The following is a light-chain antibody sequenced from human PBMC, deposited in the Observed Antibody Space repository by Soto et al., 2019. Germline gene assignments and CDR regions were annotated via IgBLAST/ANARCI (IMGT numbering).Light chain of an antibody. CDR2: GAS. V-gene: IGKV3-20*01. Sequence: ENFLTQSPGTVSFSPGERATLSCRASQSFSSNLAWYQQKPGQAPRLLIYGASSRATGIPDRFSGSGSGTDFTLTISRLEPEDFAVYYCQQYGSSPITFGQGTRLEI. J-gene: IGKJ5*01. CDR3: QQYGSSPIT. CDR1: QSFSSN.